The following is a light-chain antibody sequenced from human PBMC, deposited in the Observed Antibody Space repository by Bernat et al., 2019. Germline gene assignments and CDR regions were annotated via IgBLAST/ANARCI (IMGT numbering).Light chain of an antibody. CDR1: SSDVGGYNY. Sequence: QSALTQPPSASGSPGQSVTISCTGTSSDVGGYNYVSWYQQHPDKAPKLIISEVSKRPSGVPDRFSGSKSGNTASLTVSGLQAEDEADYYCSSYAGSNNYVFGTGTKVTVL. CDR3: SSYAGSNNYV. V-gene: IGLV2-8*01. J-gene: IGLJ1*01. CDR2: EVS.